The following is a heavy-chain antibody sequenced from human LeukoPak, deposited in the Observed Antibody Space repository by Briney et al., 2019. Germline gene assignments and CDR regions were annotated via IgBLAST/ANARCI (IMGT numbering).Heavy chain of an antibody. CDR2: ISSSSSYI. V-gene: IGHV3-21*01. D-gene: IGHD3-9*01. CDR3: PRRKDVDWYVDY. CDR1: GFTFSSYS. Sequence: PGGSLRLSCAASGFTFSSYSMNWVRQAPGKGLEWVSSISSSSSYIYYADSVKGRFTISRDNAKNSLYLQMNSLRAEYTAVYYCPRRKDVDWYVDYWGQGTLVTVSS. J-gene: IGHJ4*02.